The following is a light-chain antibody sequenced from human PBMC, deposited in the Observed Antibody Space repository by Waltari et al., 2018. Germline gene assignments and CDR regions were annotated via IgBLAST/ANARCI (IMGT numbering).Light chain of an antibody. Sequence: DIEMTQSPSSLSASVGDSVTISCRASQSVSNNLHWYRQRPGTAPDLLIYGAYILQSGVPSRFSGSGSGTHFTLTITSLQPEDFATYYCQQSYRTPTFGQGTKVEI. CDR3: QQSYRTPT. CDR1: QSVSNN. V-gene: IGKV1-39*01. CDR2: GAY. J-gene: IGKJ1*01.